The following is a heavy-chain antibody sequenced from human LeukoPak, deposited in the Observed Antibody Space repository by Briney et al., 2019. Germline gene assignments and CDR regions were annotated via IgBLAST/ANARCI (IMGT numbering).Heavy chain of an antibody. CDR1: GYTFTSYD. J-gene: IGHJ6*03. D-gene: IGHD3-10*01. CDR2: MNPNSGNT. Sequence: ASVKVSCKASGYTFTSYDINWVRQATGQGLEWMGWMNPNSGNTSYEQKFQGRVTITRNTSISTAYMELSSLRSEDTAVYYCARGAGITMVRGAYHYYYYMDVWGKGTTVTVSS. CDR3: ARGAGITMVRGAYHYYYYMDV. V-gene: IGHV1-8*03.